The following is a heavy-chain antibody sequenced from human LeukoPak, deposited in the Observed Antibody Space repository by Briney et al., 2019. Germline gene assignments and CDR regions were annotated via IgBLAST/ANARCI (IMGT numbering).Heavy chain of an antibody. V-gene: IGHV4-30-2*01. CDR1: GGSISSGGYS. CDR2: IYHSGST. CDR3: ARANCGGDCFNNWFDP. D-gene: IGHD2-21*02. J-gene: IGHJ5*02. Sequence: SQTLSHTCAVSGGSISSGGYSWSWIRQPPGKGLEWIGYIYHSGSTYYNPSLKSRVTISVDRSKNQFSLKLSSVTAADTAVYYCARANCGGDCFNNWFDPWGQGTLVTVSS.